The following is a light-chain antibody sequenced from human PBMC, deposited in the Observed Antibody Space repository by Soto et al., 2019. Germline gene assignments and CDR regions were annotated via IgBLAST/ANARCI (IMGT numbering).Light chain of an antibody. CDR2: GAS. J-gene: IGKJ1*01. CDR3: QQYGSSPPT. V-gene: IGKV3-20*01. CDR1: QSISRY. Sequence: EIVLTHSPGTLSLSPGERTTLSCRASQSISRYLAWYQQKPGQGPRLLIYGASSRATGTPDRFSGSGSGTDFTLTINRLEPEDFALYYCQQYGSSPPTFGQGTKVDIK.